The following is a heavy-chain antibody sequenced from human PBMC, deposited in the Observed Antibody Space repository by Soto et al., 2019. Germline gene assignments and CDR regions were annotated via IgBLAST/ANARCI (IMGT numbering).Heavy chain of an antibody. CDR3: ARVRIAALRFDP. J-gene: IGHJ5*02. Sequence: QVQLQESGPGLVKPSQTLSLTCTVSGGSISSGGYYWSWIRQHPGKGLEWIGYIYYSGSTYYNPALKSRVTLSVDTSKNQFSLKLSSVTAADTAVYYCARVRIAALRFDPWGQGTLVTVSS. CDR2: IYYSGST. D-gene: IGHD6-6*01. CDR1: GGSISSGGYY. V-gene: IGHV4-31*03.